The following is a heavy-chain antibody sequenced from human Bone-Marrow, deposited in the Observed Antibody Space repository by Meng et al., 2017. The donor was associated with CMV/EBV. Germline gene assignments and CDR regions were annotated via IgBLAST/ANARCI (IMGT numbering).Heavy chain of an antibody. D-gene: IGHD1-26*01. CDR3: ARGSPAVWVFDY. J-gene: IGHJ4*02. Sequence: GESLKISCTASGFTFGDYAMSWVRQAPGKGLEWVSSISSSSSYIYYADSVKGRFTISRDNAKNSLYLQMNSLRSEDTAVYYCARGSPAVWVFDYWGQGTLVTVPS. V-gene: IGHV3-21*04. CDR2: ISSSSSYI. CDR1: GFTFGDYA.